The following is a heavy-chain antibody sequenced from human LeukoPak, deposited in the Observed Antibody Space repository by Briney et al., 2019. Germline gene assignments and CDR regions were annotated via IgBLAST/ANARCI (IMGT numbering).Heavy chain of an antibody. CDR3: ARGLPPRRNYDSSGYYSYYFDY. CDR2: ISSYNDNT. CDR1: GYTFTNYG. J-gene: IGHJ4*02. V-gene: IGHV1-18*01. D-gene: IGHD3-22*01. Sequence: ASVSVSCKASGYTFTNYGITWVRQAPGQGLEWMGWISSYNDNTKYAQKFQGRVTMTTDTSTSTVYMDLRSLRSDDTGVYFCARGLPPRRNYDSSGYYSYYFDYWGQGTLVTVSS.